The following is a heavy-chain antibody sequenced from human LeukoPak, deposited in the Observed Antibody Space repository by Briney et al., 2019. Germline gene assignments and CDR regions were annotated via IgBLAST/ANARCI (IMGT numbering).Heavy chain of an antibody. J-gene: IGHJ6*02. CDR1: GFSFDDYG. Sequence: GGSLRLSCAVSGFSFDDYGMSWVRQAPGKGLEWVAGINWSGGGGGYADSVEGRFTISRDNAKRSLFLQLNSLRAEDTALYFCARDRPPQNMIVAVQYYGMDVWGQGTTVTVFS. CDR3: ARDRPPQNMIVAVQYYGMDV. D-gene: IGHD3-22*01. V-gene: IGHV3-20*04. CDR2: INWSGGGG.